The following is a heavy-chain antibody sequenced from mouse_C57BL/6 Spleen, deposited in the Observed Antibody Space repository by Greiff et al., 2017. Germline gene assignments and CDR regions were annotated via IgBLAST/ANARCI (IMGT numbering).Heavy chain of an antibody. Sequence: VQLKESGPELVKPGASVKIPCKASGCTFTDYNMDWVKQSHGKSLEWIGDINPNNGGTIYNQKFKGKATLTVDKSSSTAYMELRSLTSEDTAVYYCARSGDYDGYYYAMDYWGQGTSVTVSS. CDR3: ARSGDYDGYYYAMDY. J-gene: IGHJ4*01. D-gene: IGHD2-4*01. CDR1: GCTFTDYN. CDR2: INPNNGGT. V-gene: IGHV1-18*01.